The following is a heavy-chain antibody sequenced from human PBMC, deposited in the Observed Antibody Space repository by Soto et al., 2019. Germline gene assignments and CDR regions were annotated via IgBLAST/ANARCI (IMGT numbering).Heavy chain of an antibody. V-gene: IGHV4-31*03. CDR1: GGSISSGGYY. CDR2: IYYSGST. CDR3: AASCVGCGGFNYYGMEV. J-gene: IGHJ6*02. D-gene: IGHD5-12*01. Sequence: PSETLSLTCTVSGGSISSGGYYWLWIRQHPGKGLEWIGYIYYSGSTYYNPSLKSRVTISVDTSKNQFSLKLSSVTAADTAVYYCAASCVGCGGFNYYGMEVWGQGTTVTVSS.